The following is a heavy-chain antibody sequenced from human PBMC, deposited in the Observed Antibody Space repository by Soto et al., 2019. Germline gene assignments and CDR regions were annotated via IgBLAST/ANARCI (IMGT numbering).Heavy chain of an antibody. J-gene: IGHJ4*02. CDR2: INPNSGGT. CDR1: GYTFTGYY. V-gene: IGHV1-2*02. Sequence: ASVKVSCKASGYTFTGYYMHWVRQAPGQGLEWMGWINPNSGGTNYAQKFQGRVTTTRDTSISTAYMELSRLRSDDTAVYYCARNPNLIAAAGTSFDYWGQGTLVTVSS. CDR3: ARNPNLIAAAGTSFDY. D-gene: IGHD6-13*01.